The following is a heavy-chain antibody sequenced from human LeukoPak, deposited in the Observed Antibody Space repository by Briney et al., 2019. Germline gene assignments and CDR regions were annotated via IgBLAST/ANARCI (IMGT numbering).Heavy chain of an antibody. CDR1: GGSISGTNW. Sequence: SGTLSLTCGVSGGSISGTNWWSWVRQPPGQGLEWIGEISLAGQTNYNPSLNGRVTMSLDKSSKQLSLHLTSVTAADTAPYFCSRESGPFCPFGYWGEGTLVIVSS. J-gene: IGHJ4*02. V-gene: IGHV4-4*02. D-gene: IGHD1-26*01. CDR3: SRESGPFCPFGY. CDR2: ISLAGQT.